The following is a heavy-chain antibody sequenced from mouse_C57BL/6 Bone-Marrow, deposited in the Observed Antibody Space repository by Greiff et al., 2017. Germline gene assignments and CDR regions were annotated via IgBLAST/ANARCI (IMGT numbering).Heavy chain of an antibody. Sequence: EVQVVASGGGLVQPGGSRKLSCAASGFTFSSFGMHWVRQAPEKGLEWVAYLSSCSSTIYYADTVKGRVTISRVNPKNTLFLQMTRLRSEDTAMYYCARGYCSSYYFDYWGQGTTLTVSS. CDR2: LSSCSSTI. V-gene: IGHV5-17*02. CDR3: ARGYCSSYYFDY. J-gene: IGHJ2*01. D-gene: IGHD1-1*01. CDR1: GFTFSSFG.